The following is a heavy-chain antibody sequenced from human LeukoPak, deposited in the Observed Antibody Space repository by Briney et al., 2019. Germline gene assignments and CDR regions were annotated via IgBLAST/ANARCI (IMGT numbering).Heavy chain of an antibody. D-gene: IGHD6-13*01. Sequence: GASLRLSCAASGFTFSSYAMSWVRQAPGKGLEWVSAISGSGGSTYYADSVKGRFTISRDNSKNTLYLQMSSLRAEDTAVYYCAKTPYIAAAGRVDYWGQGTLSPSPQ. CDR3: AKTPYIAAAGRVDY. CDR2: ISGSGGST. CDR1: GFTFSSYA. J-gene: IGHJ4*02. V-gene: IGHV3-23*01.